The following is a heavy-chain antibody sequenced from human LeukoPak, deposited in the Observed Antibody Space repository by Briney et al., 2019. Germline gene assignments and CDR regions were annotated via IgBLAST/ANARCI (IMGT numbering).Heavy chain of an antibody. J-gene: IGHJ6*03. CDR2: IYHSGST. CDR1: GYSISSGYY. V-gene: IGHV4-38-2*02. CDR3: ARSRQWHYYYMDV. Sequence: SETLSLTCTVSGYSISSGYYWGWIRQPPGKGLEWIGSIYHSGSTYYNPSLKSRVTISVDTSKNQFSLKLSSVTAADTAVYYCARSRQWHYYYMDVWGKGTTVTVSS. D-gene: IGHD6-19*01.